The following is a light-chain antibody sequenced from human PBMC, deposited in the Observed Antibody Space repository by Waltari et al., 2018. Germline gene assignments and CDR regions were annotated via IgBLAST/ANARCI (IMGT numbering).Light chain of an antibody. CDR2: EVS. V-gene: IGLV2-8*01. J-gene: IGLJ1*01. CDR1: RRYAGGYNS. CDR3: SSYAGSNNPYV. Sequence: QSALTQPPSASGSPGQSVTISCTGTRRYAGGYNSVSWYQQHPGKAPKLMIYEVSKRPSGVPDRFSGSKSGNTASLTVSGLQAEDEADYYCSSYAGSNNPYVFGTGTKVTVL.